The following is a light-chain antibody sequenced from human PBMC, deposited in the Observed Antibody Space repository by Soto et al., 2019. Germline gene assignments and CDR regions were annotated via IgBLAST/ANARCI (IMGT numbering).Light chain of an antibody. CDR2: QTS. J-gene: IGKJ1*01. V-gene: IGKV3-11*01. Sequence: EIVLTQSPGTLSLSPGDRVTLSCRASQYINTRLAWYQHRPGQAPRLLIYQTSIRAAGIQARFSGSGSGTDFTLTIRDLQPEDFALYYCNQRHSWPRTFGQGTQVEIK. CDR3: NQRHSWPRT. CDR1: QYINTR.